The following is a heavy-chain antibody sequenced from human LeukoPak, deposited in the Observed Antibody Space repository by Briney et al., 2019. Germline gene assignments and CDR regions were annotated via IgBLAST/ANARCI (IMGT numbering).Heavy chain of an antibody. J-gene: IGHJ4*02. V-gene: IGHV4-34*01. D-gene: IGHD3-10*01. Sequence: SETLSLTCAVYGGSFSGYYWSWIRQPPGKGLEWIGEINHSGSTNYNPSLKSRVTISVDTSKNQFSLKLSSVTAADTAVYYCARGRVGYGSGSYKLFHLDYWGQGTLVTVSS. CDR2: INHSGST. CDR3: ARGRVGYGSGSYKLFHLDY. CDR1: GGSFSGYY.